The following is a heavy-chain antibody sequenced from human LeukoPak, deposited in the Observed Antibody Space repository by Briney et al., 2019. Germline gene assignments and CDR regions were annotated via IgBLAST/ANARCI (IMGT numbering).Heavy chain of an antibody. Sequence: GESLKISCTGSGSSFTSYWIGWVRQMPGKGLEWMRIIYPDDSDTRYSPSLQGKVTISSDKSISPAYLQWNSLKPSDTAMYYCARHSAAMGLFDPLGQGTLVTVSS. J-gene: IGHJ5*02. V-gene: IGHV5-51*01. CDR1: GSSFTSYW. CDR3: ARHSAAMGLFDP. D-gene: IGHD5-18*01. CDR2: IYPDDSDT.